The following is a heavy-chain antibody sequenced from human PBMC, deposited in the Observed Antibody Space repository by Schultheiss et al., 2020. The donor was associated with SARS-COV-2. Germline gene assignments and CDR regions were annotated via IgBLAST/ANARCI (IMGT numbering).Heavy chain of an antibody. CDR2: ISNNGGNI. CDR3: ASDWASGGMLGY. Sequence: GGSLRLSCAASGFTFSICAMSWVRQAPGKGLEWVSGISNNGGNIYYADSVKGRFTISRDNAKNSLYLQMNSLRAEDTALYYCASDWASGGMLGYWGQGTLVTVSS. J-gene: IGHJ4*02. D-gene: IGHD3-10*02. CDR1: GFTFSICA. V-gene: IGHV3-21*04.